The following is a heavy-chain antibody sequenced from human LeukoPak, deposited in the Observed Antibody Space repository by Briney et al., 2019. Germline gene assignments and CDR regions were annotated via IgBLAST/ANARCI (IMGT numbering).Heavy chain of an antibody. J-gene: IGHJ4*02. Sequence: ASVKVSCKASGYTFTNFGISWVRQAPGQGLEWMGWISAYNGDTKYSQTFQGRVAMTTDTSTSTAYMELRSLRSDDTAVYYCARDPRDYWGQGTLVPVSS. CDR2: ISAYNGDT. CDR3: ARDPRDY. V-gene: IGHV1-18*01. CDR1: GYTFTNFG.